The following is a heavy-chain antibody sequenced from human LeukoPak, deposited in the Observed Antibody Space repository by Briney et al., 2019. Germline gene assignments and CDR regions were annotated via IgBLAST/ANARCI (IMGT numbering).Heavy chain of an antibody. CDR2: ISGSGGST. V-gene: IGHV3-23*01. CDR1: GFTFSDYA. D-gene: IGHD3-10*02. CDR3: AKGTKSSNYNVFAWGPKPHNSGTYFFDY. Sequence: SGGSLRLSCAASGFTFSDYAMSWVRQAPGKGLEWVAAISGSGGSTYYADSVKGRFTISRDYSKNTLYLQMNSLEAEDTAIYYCAKGTKSSNYNVFAWGPKPHNSGTYFFDYWGQGTRVLVSS. J-gene: IGHJ4*02.